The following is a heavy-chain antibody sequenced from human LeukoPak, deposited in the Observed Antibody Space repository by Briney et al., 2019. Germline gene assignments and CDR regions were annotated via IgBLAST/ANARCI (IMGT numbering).Heavy chain of an antibody. CDR3: ARGGPAAMDLDYFDY. V-gene: IGHV1-69*01. CDR2: IIPIFGTA. D-gene: IGHD2-2*01. CDR1: GGTFISYA. J-gene: IGHJ4*02. Sequence: GSSVKVSCKASGGTFISYAISWVRQAPGQGLEWMGGIIPIFGTANYAQKFQGRVTITADESTSTAYMELSSLRSEDTAVYYCARGGPAAMDLDYFDYWGQGTLVTVSS.